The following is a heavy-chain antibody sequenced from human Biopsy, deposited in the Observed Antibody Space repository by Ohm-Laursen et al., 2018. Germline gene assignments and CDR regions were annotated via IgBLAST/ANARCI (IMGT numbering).Heavy chain of an antibody. V-gene: IGHV1-2*02. J-gene: IGHJ6*02. D-gene: IGHD3-3*01. CDR2: INPNSGNA. CDR1: GYTFAGYY. CDR3: ARAGIYSWSGVDV. Sequence: ASVKVSCKASGYTFAGYYLHWVRQAPGHGLEWMGWINPNSGNANYAQRFQGRLTVTRDTSITTAYMELTSLTSDDTAVYYCARAGIYSWSGVDVWGQGTTVTVSS.